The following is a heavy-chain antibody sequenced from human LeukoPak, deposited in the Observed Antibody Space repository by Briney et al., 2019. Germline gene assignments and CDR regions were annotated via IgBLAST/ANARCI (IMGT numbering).Heavy chain of an antibody. D-gene: IGHD6-13*01. CDR3: ARELWVAAAGLYFDY. J-gene: IGHJ4*02. CDR1: GGTFSSYA. Sequence: SVTVSCKASGGTFSSYAISWVRQAPGQGLEWMGGIIPIFGTANYAQKFQGRVTITTDESTSTAYMELSSLRSEDTAVYYCARELWVAAAGLYFDYWGQGTLVTVSS. CDR2: IIPIFGTA. V-gene: IGHV1-69*05.